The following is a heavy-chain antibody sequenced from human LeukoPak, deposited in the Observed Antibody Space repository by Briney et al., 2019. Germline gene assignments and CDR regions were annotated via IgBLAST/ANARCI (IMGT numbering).Heavy chain of an antibody. CDR2: IYYSGST. CDR3: ARHGAENGSGSYYKYYFDY. V-gene: IGHV4-59*08. Sequence: SETLSLTCTVSGGSISSYYWTWIRQPPGKGLEWIGYIYYSGSTNYNPSLKSRVTISVDTSKNQFSLKLSSVTAADTAVYYCARHGAENGSGSYYKYYFDYWGQGTLVTVSS. D-gene: IGHD3-10*01. CDR1: GGSISSYY. J-gene: IGHJ4*02.